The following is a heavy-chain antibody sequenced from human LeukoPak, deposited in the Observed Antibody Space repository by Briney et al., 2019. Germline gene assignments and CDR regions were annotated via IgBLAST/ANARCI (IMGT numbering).Heavy chain of an antibody. CDR1: GFTFSDYY. D-gene: IGHD4-17*01. J-gene: IGHJ6*03. V-gene: IGHV3-11*04. CDR3: ARKVTVTTFYYYYYMDV. CDR2: ISSSGSTI. Sequence: PGGSLRLSCAASGFTFSDYYMSWIRQAPGKGLEWVSYISSSGSTIYYADSVKGRFTISRDNAKNSLYLQMNSLRAEDTAVYYCARKVTVTTFYYYYYMDVWGKGTTVTVSS.